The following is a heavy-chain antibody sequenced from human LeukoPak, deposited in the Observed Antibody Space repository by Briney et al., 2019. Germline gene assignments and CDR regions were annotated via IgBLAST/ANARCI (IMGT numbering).Heavy chain of an antibody. CDR2: IQFDGKNK. CDR3: AKKWSGDYDSSDIIDAFDI. J-gene: IGHJ3*02. Sequence: GGSLRLSCSASAFTFSSYGMHWVRQAQGKGLEWVAFIQFDGKNKYYADSGKGRFTTATYTCRNTVFLQMNSLRAEDTAVFYCAKKWSGDYDSSDIIDAFDIWGQGTMVTVSS. CDR1: AFTFSSYG. V-gene: IGHV3-30*02. D-gene: IGHD3-22*01.